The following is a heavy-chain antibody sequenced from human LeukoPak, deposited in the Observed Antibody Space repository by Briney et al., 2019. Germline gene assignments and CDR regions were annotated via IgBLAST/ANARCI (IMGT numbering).Heavy chain of an antibody. J-gene: IGHJ4*02. CDR3: ARASDYDFWSGYPHYFDY. D-gene: IGHD3-3*01. CDR2: INHSGST. V-gene: IGHV4-34*01. CDR1: GGSFSGYY. Sequence: PSETLSLTCAVYGGSFSGYYWSWIRQPPGKGLEWIGEINHSGSTNYNPSLKSRVTISVDTSKNQFSLKLSSVTAADTAVYYCARASDYDFWSGYPHYFDYWGQGTLVTVSS.